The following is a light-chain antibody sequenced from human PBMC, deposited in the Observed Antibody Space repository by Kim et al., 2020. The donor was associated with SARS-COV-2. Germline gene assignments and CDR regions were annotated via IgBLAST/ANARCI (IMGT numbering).Light chain of an antibody. V-gene: IGKV3-20*01. CDR1: QTVSNNF. CDR2: GAS. CDR3: QQYGSSPRT. J-gene: IGKJ1*01. Sequence: EIVLTQSPGTLSLSPGERATLSCRASQTVSNNFLAWYQQKRGQPPRLLIYGASSRATGIPDRFSGSGSGTDFTLTISRLEPEDLAVYYCQQYGSSPRTFGQGTKVDIK.